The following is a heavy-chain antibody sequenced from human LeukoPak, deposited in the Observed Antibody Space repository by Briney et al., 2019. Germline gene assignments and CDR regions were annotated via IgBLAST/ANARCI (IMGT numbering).Heavy chain of an antibody. J-gene: IGHJ4*02. CDR2: ISSSSSYI. CDR3: ARGYDSSGYYDDY. D-gene: IGHD3-22*01. CDR1: GFTFSSYS. Sequence: GGSLRLSCAASGFTFSSYSMNWVRQAPGKGLEWVSSISSSSSYIYYADSVKGRFTISRDNAKNSLYLQMNSLRAEDTAVYYCARGYDSSGYYDDYWGQGTLVTVSS. V-gene: IGHV3-21*01.